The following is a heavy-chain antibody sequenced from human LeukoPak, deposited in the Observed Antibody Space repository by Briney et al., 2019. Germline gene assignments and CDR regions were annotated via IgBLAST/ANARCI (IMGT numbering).Heavy chain of an antibody. CDR3: ARAPYSSSWYVT. V-gene: IGHV4-34*01. D-gene: IGHD6-13*01. CDR1: GGSFSGYY. J-gene: IGHJ5*02. CDR2: INHSGST. Sequence: SETLSLTCAVYGGSFSGYYWSWIRQPPGKGLEWIGEINHSGSTNYNPSLKSRVTISVDTSKNQFSLKLSSVTAADTAVYYCARAPYSSSWYVTWGQGTLVTVSS.